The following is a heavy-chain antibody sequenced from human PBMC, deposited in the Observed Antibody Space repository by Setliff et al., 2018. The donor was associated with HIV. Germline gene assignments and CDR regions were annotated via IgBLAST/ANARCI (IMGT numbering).Heavy chain of an antibody. J-gene: IGHJ5*02. D-gene: IGHD3-3*01. Sequence: SETLSLTCTVSGVSFGSSDYYRAWIRQPPGKGLEWIGYIYTNGSTNYNPSLKSRVTISVDTSKNQFSLKLSSVTAADTAVYYCARVPSAGVRGRPDLYHWFDPWGQGTLVTVSS. V-gene: IGHV4-61*05. CDR1: GVSFGSSDYY. CDR2: IYTNGST. CDR3: ARVPSAGVRGRPDLYHWFDP.